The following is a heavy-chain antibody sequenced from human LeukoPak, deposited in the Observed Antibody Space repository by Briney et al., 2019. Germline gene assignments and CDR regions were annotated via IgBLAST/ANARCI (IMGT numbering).Heavy chain of an antibody. CDR1: GFTFSSYA. J-gene: IGHJ6*03. V-gene: IGHV3-23*01. CDR3: ARLNGIVGVTAMDV. Sequence: PGGSLRLSCAAPGFTFSSYAMSWVRQAPGKGLEWVSAISGSGGSTYYADSVKGRFTISRDNSKNTLYLQMNSLRAEDTAVYYCARLNGIVGVTAMDVWGKGTTVTVSS. CDR2: ISGSGGST. D-gene: IGHD1-26*01.